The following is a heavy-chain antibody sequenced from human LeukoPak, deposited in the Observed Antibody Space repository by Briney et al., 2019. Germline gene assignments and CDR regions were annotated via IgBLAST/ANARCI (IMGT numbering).Heavy chain of an antibody. CDR1: GFTFSSYA. J-gene: IGHJ4*02. CDR3: AKDRGSPVVVTAFDY. V-gene: IGHV3-23*01. D-gene: IGHD2-21*02. Sequence: GGSLRLSCAASGFTFSSYAMTWVRQAPGKGLKWVSTISGSGGSTYNADSVKGRFTISRDNSKNTLYLQMNSLRAEDTAVYYCAKDRGSPVVVTAFDYWGQGTLVTVSS. CDR2: ISGSGGST.